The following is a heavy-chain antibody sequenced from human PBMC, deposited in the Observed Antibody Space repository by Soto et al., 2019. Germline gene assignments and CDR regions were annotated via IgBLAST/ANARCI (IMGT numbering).Heavy chain of an antibody. D-gene: IGHD3-16*01. CDR1: GGTFSSYA. V-gene: IGHV1-69*06. CDR3: ASVCTRGGGSFDY. Sequence: QVQLVQSGAEVKKPGSSVKVSCKASGGTFSSYAISWVRQAPGQGLEWMGGIIPIFGTANYAQKFQGRVTITADKYTSTAYMGLSSLRSEETAVYYCASVCTRGGGSFDYWGQGTLVTVSS. CDR2: IIPIFGTA. J-gene: IGHJ4*02.